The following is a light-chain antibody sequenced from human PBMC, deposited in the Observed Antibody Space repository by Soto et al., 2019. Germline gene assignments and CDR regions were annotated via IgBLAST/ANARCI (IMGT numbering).Light chain of an antibody. CDR1: QSVSSSY. Sequence: EIVLTQSPGTLSLSPGERATLSCRASQSVSSSYLAWYQQKPGQAPRLLIYGASSRATGIPDRFSGSGSGTDFTLTISRLEPEDFAVYYCQYSGSSLRTFGQGTKVDIK. CDR3: QYSGSSLRT. CDR2: GAS. J-gene: IGKJ1*01. V-gene: IGKV3-20*01.